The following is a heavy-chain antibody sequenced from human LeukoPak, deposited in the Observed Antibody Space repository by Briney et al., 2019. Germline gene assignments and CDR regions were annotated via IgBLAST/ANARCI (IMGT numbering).Heavy chain of an antibody. Sequence: SETLSLTCTVSGGSISSYYWSWIRQPPGKGLEWIGYIYYSGSTNYNPSLKSRVTISVDTSKNQFSLKLSSVTAADTAVYYCARRRARGVIATYNWLDPWGQGTLVTVSS. CDR3: ARRRARGVIATYNWLDP. J-gene: IGHJ5*02. CDR1: GGSISSYY. D-gene: IGHD3-10*01. V-gene: IGHV4-59*01. CDR2: IYYSGST.